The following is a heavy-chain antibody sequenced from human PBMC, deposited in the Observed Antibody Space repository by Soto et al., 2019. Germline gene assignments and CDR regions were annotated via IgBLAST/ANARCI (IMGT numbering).Heavy chain of an antibody. Sequence: RGSLRLSCAASGFTFSSYAMSWVRQAPGKGLEWVSAISGSGGSTYYADSVKGRFTISRDNSKNTLYLQMNSLRAEDMAVYYCAKENGYQPVDALDDYWGQGTLVTVSS. CDR1: GFTFSSYA. D-gene: IGHD6-25*01. CDR2: ISGSGGST. V-gene: IGHV3-23*01. CDR3: AKENGYQPVDALDDY. J-gene: IGHJ4*02.